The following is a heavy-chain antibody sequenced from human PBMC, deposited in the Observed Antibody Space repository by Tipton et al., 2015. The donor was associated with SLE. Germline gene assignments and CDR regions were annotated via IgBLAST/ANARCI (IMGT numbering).Heavy chain of an antibody. CDR2: IYYSGST. J-gene: IGHJ4*02. Sequence: TLSLTCTVSGGSISSYYWSWIRQPPGKGLEWDAYIYYSGSTNYNPPLKSRVTISVDTSKNQIPLKLSSVTAADTAVYQCARKPARNGGFDFWGQGTLVTVSS. CDR1: GGSISSYY. V-gene: IGHV4-59*01. D-gene: IGHD3-16*01. CDR3: ARKPARNGGFDF.